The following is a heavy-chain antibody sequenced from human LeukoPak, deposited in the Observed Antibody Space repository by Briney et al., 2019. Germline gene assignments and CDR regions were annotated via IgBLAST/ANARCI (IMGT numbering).Heavy chain of an antibody. CDR2: IYHSGST. CDR3: ARVRYPYYFDY. Sequence: SQTLSLTCAVSGGSISSGGYSWSWIRHPPGKGLEWIGYIYHSGSTYYNPSLKSRVTISVDRSKNQFSLKLSSVTAADTAVYYCARVRYPYYFDYWGQGTLVTVSS. CDR1: GGSISSGGYS. D-gene: IGHD2-2*02. V-gene: IGHV4-30-2*01. J-gene: IGHJ4*02.